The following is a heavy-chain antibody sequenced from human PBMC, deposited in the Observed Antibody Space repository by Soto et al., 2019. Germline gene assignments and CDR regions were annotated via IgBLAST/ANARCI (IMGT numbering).Heavy chain of an antibody. Sequence: EVQLLESGGDLVQPGGSLRLSCAASGFTFSTYAMSWVRQAPGKGLEWVSTINTSGGSTYYADSVKGRFTISRDNSKNTPYLQMNSLRPEDTAVYYCAKFYGGKSAHTYTIDPWGQGTLVTVSS. CDR1: GFTFSTYA. CDR3: AKFYGGKSAHTYTIDP. V-gene: IGHV3-23*01. J-gene: IGHJ5*02. D-gene: IGHD2-15*01. CDR2: INTSGGST.